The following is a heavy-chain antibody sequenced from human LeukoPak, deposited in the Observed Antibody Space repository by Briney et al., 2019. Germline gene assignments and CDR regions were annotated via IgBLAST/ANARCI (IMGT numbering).Heavy chain of an antibody. V-gene: IGHV4-59*04. CDR3: ARWLGNGFDI. CDR1: GGSISSYY. CDR2: IHHGGNT. J-gene: IGHJ3*02. Sequence: SETLSLTCTVSGGSISSYYWSWIRQPPGKGLEWIGSIHHGGNTYYNPSLMSRVSMSLDTSKNQCSLNLNSVTAADTAVFYCARWLGNGFDIWGQGTMVTVSS. D-gene: IGHD6-19*01.